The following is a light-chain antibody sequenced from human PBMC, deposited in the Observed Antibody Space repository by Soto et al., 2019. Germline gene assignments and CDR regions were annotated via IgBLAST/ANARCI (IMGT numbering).Light chain of an antibody. Sequence: DIQMTQSPSTLSASVGDRVTITCRASQSISSWLAWYQQKPGKAPKLLIYDASSLESGVPSRFIGSGSGTEFTLTISSLQPDDFATYYCQQYNSYLYTFGQGTKLEIK. CDR1: QSISSW. V-gene: IGKV1-5*01. CDR2: DAS. CDR3: QQYNSYLYT. J-gene: IGKJ2*01.